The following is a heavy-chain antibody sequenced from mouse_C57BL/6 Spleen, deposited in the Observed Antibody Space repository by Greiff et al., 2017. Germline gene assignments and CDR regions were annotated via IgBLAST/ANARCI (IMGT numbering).Heavy chain of an antibody. CDR1: GFTFSSYA. Sequence: EVKVEESGEGLVKPGGSLKLSCAASGFTFSSYAMSWVRQTPEKRLEWVAYISSGGDYIYYADTVKGRFTISRDNARNTLYLQMSSLKSEDTAMYYCTRDPIYYDYDGGYYYAMVYWGQGTSVTVSS. CDR2: ISSGGDYI. J-gene: IGHJ4*01. D-gene: IGHD2-4*01. CDR3: TRDPIYYDYDGGYYYAMVY. V-gene: IGHV5-9-1*02.